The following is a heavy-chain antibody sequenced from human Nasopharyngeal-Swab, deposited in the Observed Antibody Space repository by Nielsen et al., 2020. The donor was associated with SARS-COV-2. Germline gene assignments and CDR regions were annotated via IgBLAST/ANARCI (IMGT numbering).Heavy chain of an antibody. V-gene: IGHV3-30*04. CDR3: ARARGYLTHYYMDV. Sequence: GGSLRLSCAASGFVFSTYSMHWVRLAPGKGLEWVALISVDGRSSNYADSVKGRFIISRDNSEKTVDLQMNSLRGEDTAVYYCARARGYLTHYYMDVWGSGTTVTVSS. D-gene: IGHD3-10*01. CDR1: GFVFSTYS. J-gene: IGHJ6*03. CDR2: ISVDGRSS.